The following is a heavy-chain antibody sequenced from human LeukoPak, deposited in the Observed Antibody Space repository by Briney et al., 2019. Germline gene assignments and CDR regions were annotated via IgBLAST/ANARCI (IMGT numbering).Heavy chain of an antibody. CDR3: ARRLLVGGIDS. CDR2: INDSGST. CDR1: GGSFSGHY. Sequence: SETLSLTCAVYGGSFSGHYWTWIRQPQPPGTGLEWIGEINDSGSTNYNSSLKSRVTISVDTSKNQFSLKLASVTAADTAVYYCARRLLVGGIDSWGQGNLVTVSS. D-gene: IGHD1-26*01. J-gene: IGHJ4*02. V-gene: IGHV4-34*01.